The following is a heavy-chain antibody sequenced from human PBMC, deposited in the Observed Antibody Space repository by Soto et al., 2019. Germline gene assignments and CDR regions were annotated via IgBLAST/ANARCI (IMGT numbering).Heavy chain of an antibody. Sequence: SVKVSCKASGYTFTSYAMHWVRQAPGQRLEWIGWIDVGSGNTKYSQKFQERVTITRDTSTSTAYMELSSLRSEDTAVYYCAAGDIVVGGDYYYYMDVWGKGTTVTVSS. CDR1: GYTFTSYA. J-gene: IGHJ6*03. CDR3: AAGDIVVGGDYYYYMDV. D-gene: IGHD2-2*01. V-gene: IGHV1-58*02. CDR2: IDVGSGNT.